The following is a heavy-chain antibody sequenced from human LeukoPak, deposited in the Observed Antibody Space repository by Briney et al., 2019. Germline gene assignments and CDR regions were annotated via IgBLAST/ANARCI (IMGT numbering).Heavy chain of an antibody. CDR2: IYNTRST. D-gene: IGHD3-9*01. CDR1: GGAISSYY. Sequence: SETLSLTCTVSGGAISSYYWTWIRQPPGKGLEWIGFIYNTRSTNYNPSLKSRVTISFDTSKNQFSLKLNSVTAADTAVYYCARRNILTEGEAFDIWGQGTMVTVSS. CDR3: ARRNILTEGEAFDI. V-gene: IGHV4-59*08. J-gene: IGHJ3*02.